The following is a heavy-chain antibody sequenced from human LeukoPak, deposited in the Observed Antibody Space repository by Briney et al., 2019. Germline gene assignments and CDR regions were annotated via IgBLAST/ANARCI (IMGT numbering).Heavy chain of an antibody. D-gene: IGHD6-13*01. V-gene: IGHV1-24*01. Sequence: ASVKVSCKVSGYTVTELSMHWVRQSPGKGLEWMGGFHPEDGETIYAQKFQGRVTMTEDTSTDTAYMELSSLRSDDTAVYYCARDSLPYSSSWATELFDYWGQGTLVTVSS. CDR1: GYTVTELS. CDR2: FHPEDGET. J-gene: IGHJ4*02. CDR3: ARDSLPYSSSWATELFDY.